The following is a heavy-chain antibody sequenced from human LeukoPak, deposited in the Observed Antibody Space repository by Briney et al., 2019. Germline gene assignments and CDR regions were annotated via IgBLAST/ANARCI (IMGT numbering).Heavy chain of an antibody. Sequence: GGSLRLSCAASGFTFSSYSMNWVRQAPGKGLEWVSYISSSSSTIYYADSVKGRFTISRDNAKNSLYLQMNSLRAEDTAVYYCARVIVRGVIINYFDYWGQGTLVTVSS. J-gene: IGHJ4*02. CDR3: ARVIVRGVIINYFDY. CDR1: GFTFSSYS. V-gene: IGHV3-48*01. D-gene: IGHD3-10*01. CDR2: ISSSSSTI.